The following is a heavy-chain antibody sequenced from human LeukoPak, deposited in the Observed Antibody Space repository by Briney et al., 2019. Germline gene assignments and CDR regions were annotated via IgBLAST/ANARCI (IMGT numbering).Heavy chain of an antibody. CDR2: IKPDGNEK. CDR1: GLTFTDFW. V-gene: IGHV3-7*01. Sequence: GGSLRLSCAASGLTFTDFWMNWVRLAPGRGLEWLANIKPDGNEKYYVDSVKGRFAISGDNAKNEVYLEMNSLGAEDTGVYYCSGRDSSRSPRAYWGQGTLVSVSS. CDR3: SGRDSSRSPRAY. D-gene: IGHD2-2*01. J-gene: IGHJ4*02.